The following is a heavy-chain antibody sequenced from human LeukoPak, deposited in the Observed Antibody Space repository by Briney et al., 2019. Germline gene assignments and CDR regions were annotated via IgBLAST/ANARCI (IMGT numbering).Heavy chain of an antibody. J-gene: IGHJ4*02. V-gene: IGHV1-46*01. D-gene: IGHD3-22*01. CDR2: INPGGRIT. Sequence: ASVKVSCKASGYTFTSYYIHWMRQAPGQGLEWMGTINPGGRITNYAQKFQGRVTMTRDTSTSTVYMALSSLRSDDTAVYYCARGKVDYDSSGYFWGQGTLVTVSS. CDR1: GYTFTSYY. CDR3: ARGKVDYDSSGYF.